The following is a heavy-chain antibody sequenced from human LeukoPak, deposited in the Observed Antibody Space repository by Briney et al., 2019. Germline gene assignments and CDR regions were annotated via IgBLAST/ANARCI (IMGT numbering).Heavy chain of an antibody. V-gene: IGHV4-30-4*01. J-gene: IGHJ4*02. Sequence: SETLSLTCTVSGGSISSGDYYWSWIRQPPGKGLEWIGYIYYSGSTYYNPSLKSRVTISVDTSKNQFSLKLSSVTAADTAVYYCARGDVRRVIDYWGQGTLVTVSS. D-gene: IGHD1-14*01. CDR1: GGSISSGDYY. CDR3: ARGDVRRVIDY. CDR2: IYYSGST.